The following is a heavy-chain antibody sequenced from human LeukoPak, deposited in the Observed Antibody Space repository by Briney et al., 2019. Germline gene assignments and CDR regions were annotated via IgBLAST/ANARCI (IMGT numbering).Heavy chain of an antibody. CDR1: GFXFSSYA. D-gene: IGHD5-12*01. J-gene: IGHJ4*02. CDR3: AKDEGDSGYSGYDSRPSFDY. CDR2: ISGSGGST. Sequence: PGGSLRLSCAASGFXFSSYAXXWVXXAPGKXXEWVSXISGSGGSTYYADSVKGRFTISRDNSKNTLYLQMNSLRAEDTAVYYCAKDEGDSGYSGYDSRPSFDYWGQGTLVTVSS. V-gene: IGHV3-23*01.